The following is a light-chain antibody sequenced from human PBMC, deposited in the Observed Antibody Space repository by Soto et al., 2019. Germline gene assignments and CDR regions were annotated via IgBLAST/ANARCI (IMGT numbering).Light chain of an antibody. Sequence: QVVLTQPPSVYGAPGQRVTISCTGSSSNIGAGYDVHWYQQLPGTAPKLLIYGNSNRPSGVPDRFSGSKSGTSASLAITGLQAEDEADYYCQSYDSSRWVFGGGTKLTVL. CDR3: QSYDSSRWV. J-gene: IGLJ2*01. CDR1: SSNIGAGYD. CDR2: GNS. V-gene: IGLV1-40*01.